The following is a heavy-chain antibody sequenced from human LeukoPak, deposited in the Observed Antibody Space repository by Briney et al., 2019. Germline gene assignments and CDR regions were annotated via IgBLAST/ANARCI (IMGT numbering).Heavy chain of an antibody. CDR3: AISGYYSDYYFDY. D-gene: IGHD3-22*01. V-gene: IGHV4-34*01. J-gene: IGHJ4*02. CDR1: GGSFSGYY. Sequence: PSETLSLTCAVYGGSFSGYYWSWIRQPPGKGLEWIGEINHSGSTNYNPSLKSRVTISVDTSKNQFSLKLSSVTAADTAVYYCAISGYYSDYYFDYWGQGTLVTVSS. CDR2: INHSGST.